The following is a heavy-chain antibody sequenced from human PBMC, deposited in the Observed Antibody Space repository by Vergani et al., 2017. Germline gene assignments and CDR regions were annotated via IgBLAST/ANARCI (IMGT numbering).Heavy chain of an antibody. CDR1: GFTFSSYA. CDR2: ISSNGGST. D-gene: IGHD3-22*01. CDR3: ARETSYYYDSSIKRVWYYFDY. J-gene: IGHJ4*02. Sequence: EVQLVESGGGLVQPGGSLRLSCAASGFTFSSYAMHWVRQAPGKGLEYVSAISSNGGSTYYANSVKGRFTISRDNSKNTLYLQMNSLRAEDTAVYYCARETSYYYDSSIKRVWYYFDYWGQGTLVTVSS. V-gene: IGHV3-64*01.